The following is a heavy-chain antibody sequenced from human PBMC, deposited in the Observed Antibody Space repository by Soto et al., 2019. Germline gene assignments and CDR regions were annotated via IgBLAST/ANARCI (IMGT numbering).Heavy chain of an antibody. D-gene: IGHD6-19*01. Sequence: EVQLVESGGGLVQPGGSLRLSCAASGFTFSSYWMSWVRQAPGKGLEWVANINQHGSEKNYVYSVKGRFTISRDNAKNSLYLQMNSLRDEDTAVYYCARVMYFSGWYGDYYYYGFDVWGRGTTVTVSS. CDR1: GFTFSSYW. V-gene: IGHV3-7*03. CDR3: ARVMYFSGWYGDYYYYGFDV. J-gene: IGHJ6*02. CDR2: INQHGSEK.